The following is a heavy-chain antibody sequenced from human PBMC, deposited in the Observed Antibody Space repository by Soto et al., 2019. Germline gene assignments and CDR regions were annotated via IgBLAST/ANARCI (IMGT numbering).Heavy chain of an antibody. Sequence: QVQLVQSGAEVKKPGASVKVSCKASGYTFTSYDINWVRQATGQGLEWMGWMNPNSGNSGYAQKFQGRVTMTRNTSISTAYMELSSLRSEDTAVYYCARPNTAMAYYYGMDVWGQGTTVTVSS. CDR3: ARPNTAMAYYYGMDV. V-gene: IGHV1-8*01. J-gene: IGHJ6*02. CDR1: GYTFTSYD. D-gene: IGHD5-18*01. CDR2: MNPNSGNS.